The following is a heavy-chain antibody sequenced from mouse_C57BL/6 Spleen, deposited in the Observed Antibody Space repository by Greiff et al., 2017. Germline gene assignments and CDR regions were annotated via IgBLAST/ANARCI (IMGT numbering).Heavy chain of an antibody. J-gene: IGHJ4*01. Sequence: VQLQESGAELVKPGASVKISCKASGYAFSSYWMNWVKQRPGQGLEWIGQIYPGDGDTNYNEKFKGKATLTVDKSSSTAYMQLSSLTSEDSAVXFCVRWYYYGSSYCAMDFWGTGTSVTVSS. CDR2: IYPGDGDT. V-gene: IGHV1-80*01. D-gene: IGHD1-1*01. CDR1: GYAFSSYW. CDR3: VRWYYYGSSYCAMDF.